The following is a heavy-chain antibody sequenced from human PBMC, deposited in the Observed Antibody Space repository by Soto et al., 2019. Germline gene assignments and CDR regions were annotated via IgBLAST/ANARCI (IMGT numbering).Heavy chain of an antibody. V-gene: IGHV4-31*11. J-gene: IGHJ5*02. CDR1: GASIGTVGYY. Sequence: QVQLQESGPGLVKPSHTLSLTCAVSGASIGTVGYYWRWIRQVPGKGLDWIGHMYYSGSTSYNPSLVGRVTIAGNTSKNQISLRQTSVTAAVTAVKFCARGGVLRFLIWFPGGWLDPEGQRTLGSVSS. D-gene: IGHD3-3*01. CDR2: MYYSGST. CDR3: ARGGVLRFLIWFPGGWLDP.